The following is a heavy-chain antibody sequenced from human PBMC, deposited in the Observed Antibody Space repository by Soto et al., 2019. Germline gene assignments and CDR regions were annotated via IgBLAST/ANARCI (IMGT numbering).Heavy chain of an antibody. CDR1: GGSISSYY. Sequence: SETLSLTCTVSGGSISSYYWSWIRQPPGKGLEWIGYIYYSGSTNYNPSLKSRVTISVDTSKNQFSLKLSSVTAADTAVYYCAREVGVGATAFDYWGQGTLVTVSS. V-gene: IGHV4-59*01. J-gene: IGHJ4*02. CDR2: IYYSGST. CDR3: AREVGVGATAFDY. D-gene: IGHD1-26*01.